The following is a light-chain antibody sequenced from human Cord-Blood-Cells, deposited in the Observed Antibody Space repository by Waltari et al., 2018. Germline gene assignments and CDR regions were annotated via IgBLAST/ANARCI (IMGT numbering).Light chain of an antibody. J-gene: IGKJ1*01. CDR2: DAS. Sequence: EIVFTQSPATLSLSPGDRATPSCRASQSVSSYLAWYQQKPGQAPRLLIYDASNRATGIPARFSGSGSGTDFTLTISSLEPEDFAVYYCQQRSNWPRTFGQGTKVEIK. CDR1: QSVSSY. V-gene: IGKV3-11*01. CDR3: QQRSNWPRT.